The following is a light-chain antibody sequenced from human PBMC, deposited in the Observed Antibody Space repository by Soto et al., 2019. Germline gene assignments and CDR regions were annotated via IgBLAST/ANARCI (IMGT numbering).Light chain of an antibody. J-gene: IGLJ3*02. CDR1: SSDVGGYNY. V-gene: IGLV2-14*01. CDR2: EVS. Sequence: QSALTQPASVSGSPGQSITISCTGTSSDVGGYNYVSWYRQHPGKAPKLMIYEVSNRPSGVSNRFSGSKSGNTASLTISGLQAEDESDYYCSSYTRTSTLEVFGGGTKLTVL. CDR3: SSYTRTSTLEV.